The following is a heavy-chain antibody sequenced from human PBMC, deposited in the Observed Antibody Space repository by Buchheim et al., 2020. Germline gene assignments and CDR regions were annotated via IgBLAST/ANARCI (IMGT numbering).Heavy chain of an antibody. Sequence: EVQLEESGGGLVQPGGSLRLSCAASGFTFSSYWMHWVRQAPGKGLVWVSRINSDGSSTSYADSVKGRFTISRDNHNNTLYLKMNSLRAEDTAVYYCARGYTKYYYDSSGYYYAWGQGTL. CDR2: INSDGSST. D-gene: IGHD3-22*01. CDR1: GFTFSSYW. CDR3: ARGYTKYYYDSSGYYYA. V-gene: IGHV3-74*01. J-gene: IGHJ5*02.